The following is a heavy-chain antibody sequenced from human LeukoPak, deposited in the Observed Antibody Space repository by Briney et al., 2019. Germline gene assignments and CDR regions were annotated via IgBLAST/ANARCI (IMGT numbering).Heavy chain of an antibody. Sequence: ASVRVSCKASGYTFTGYYMHWVRQAPGQGLEWMGWINPNSGGTNYAQMFQGRVTMTRDTSISTAYMELSRLRSDDTAVYYCAREDYYDSSGYYKNKEYFQRWGPGTLVTVSS. CDR2: INPNSGGT. D-gene: IGHD3-22*01. V-gene: IGHV1-2*02. J-gene: IGHJ1*01. CDR3: AREDYYDSSGYYKNKEYFQR. CDR1: GYTFTGYY.